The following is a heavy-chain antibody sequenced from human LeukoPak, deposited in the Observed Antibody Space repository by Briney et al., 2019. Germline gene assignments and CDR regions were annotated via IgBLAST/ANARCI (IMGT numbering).Heavy chain of an antibody. CDR1: GGSFSGYY. J-gene: IGHJ6*03. CDR2: IYYSGGT. V-gene: IGHV4-34*01. Sequence: SETLSLTCAVYGGSFSGYYWSWIRQPPGKGLEWIGSIYYSGGTYYNPSLKSRVTISVDTSKNQFSLMLNSVTAADTAVYYCARESRRIAAAGPSYYMDVWGRGTTVTVSS. D-gene: IGHD6-13*01. CDR3: ARESRRIAAAGPSYYMDV.